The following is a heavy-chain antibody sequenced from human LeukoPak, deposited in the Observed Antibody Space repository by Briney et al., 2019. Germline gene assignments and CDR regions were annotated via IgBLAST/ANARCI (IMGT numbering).Heavy chain of an antibody. Sequence: GGSLRLSCAASGFTFSSYEMNWVRQAPGKGLEWISYISTSGSPTYYADSVKGRFTISRDNAKNSLYLQMNSLRAEDTAVYYCARGSYGSGARYDYWGQGTLVTVSS. CDR1: GFTFSSYE. CDR3: ARGSYGSGARYDY. V-gene: IGHV3-48*03. CDR2: ISTSGSPT. D-gene: IGHD3-10*01. J-gene: IGHJ4*02.